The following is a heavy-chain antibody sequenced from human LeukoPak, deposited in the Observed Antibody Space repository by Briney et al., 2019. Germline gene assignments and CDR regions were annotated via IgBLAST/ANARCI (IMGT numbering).Heavy chain of an antibody. D-gene: IGHD3-3*02. Sequence: SETLSLTCAVYGGSFSGYYWSWIRQPPGKGLEWIGEINHSGSTNYNPSLKSRVTISVDTSKNQFSLKLSSVTAADTAVYYCARGLSRPRIDAFDIWGQGTMVTASS. J-gene: IGHJ3*02. CDR3: ARGLSRPRIDAFDI. CDR1: GGSFSGYY. CDR2: INHSGST. V-gene: IGHV4-34*01.